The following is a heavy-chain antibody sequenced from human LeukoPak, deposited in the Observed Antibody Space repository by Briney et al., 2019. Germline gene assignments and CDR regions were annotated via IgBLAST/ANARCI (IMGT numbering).Heavy chain of an antibody. CDR1: GYTFTGYY. CDR3: ARDRGSHYYFDY. V-gene: IGHV1-2*02. D-gene: IGHD2-15*01. Sequence: ASVKVSCKASGYTFTGYYMHWVRQAPGQGLEWMGWINPNSGGTNCAQKFQGRVTMTRDTSISTAYMELSRLRSDDTAVYYCARDRGSHYYFDYWGQGTLVTVSS. J-gene: IGHJ4*02. CDR2: INPNSGGT.